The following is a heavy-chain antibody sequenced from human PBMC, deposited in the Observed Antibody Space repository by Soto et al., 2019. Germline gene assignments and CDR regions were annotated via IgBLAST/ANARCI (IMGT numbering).Heavy chain of an antibody. J-gene: IGHJ4*02. CDR3: TARITIFGVVIIPDY. D-gene: IGHD3-3*01. Sequence: GGSLRLSCAASGFTFSNAWMSWVRQAPWKGLEWVGRIKSKTDGGTTDYAAPVKGRFTISRDDSKNTLYLQMNSLKTEDTAVYYCTARITIFGVVIIPDYWGQGTLVTVSS. CDR1: GFTFSNAW. V-gene: IGHV3-15*01. CDR2: IKSKTDGGTT.